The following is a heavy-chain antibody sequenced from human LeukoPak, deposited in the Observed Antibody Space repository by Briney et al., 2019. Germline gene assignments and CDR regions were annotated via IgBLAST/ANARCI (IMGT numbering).Heavy chain of an antibody. J-gene: IGHJ4*02. CDR1: GFTVSSNY. CDR2: IYSGGST. CDR3: ARVQVGATLDY. Sequence: QPGGSLRLSCAASGFTVSSNYMSWVRQAPGKGLEWVSVIYSGGSTYYADSVKGRFTISRDNSKNTLYLQMNSLRAEDTAVYYCARVQVGATLDYWGQGTLVTVSS. D-gene: IGHD1-26*01. V-gene: IGHV3-53*01.